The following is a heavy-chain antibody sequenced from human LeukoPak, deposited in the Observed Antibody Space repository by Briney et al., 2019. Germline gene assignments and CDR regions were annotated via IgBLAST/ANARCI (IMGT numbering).Heavy chain of an antibody. J-gene: IGHJ4*02. D-gene: IGHD3-10*01. Sequence: GGSLRLSCAASGFTFSSYWMRWVRQAPGKGLEWVANIKQDGSEKYYVDSVKGRFTISRDNAKNSLYLQMNSLRAEDTAVYYCAREGAYGSGSYSDYFDYWGQGTLVTVSS. CDR3: AREGAYGSGSYSDYFDY. CDR2: IKQDGSEK. CDR1: GFTFSSYW. V-gene: IGHV3-7*01.